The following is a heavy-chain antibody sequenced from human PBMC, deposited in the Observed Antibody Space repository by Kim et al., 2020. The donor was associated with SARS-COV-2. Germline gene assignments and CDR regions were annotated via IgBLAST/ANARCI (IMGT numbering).Heavy chain of an antibody. CDR1: GFTFSSYA. V-gene: IGHV3-23*01. Sequence: GGSLRLSCAASGFTFSSYAMSWVRQAPGKGLEWVSAISGSGGSTYYADSVKGRFTISRDNSKNTLYLQMNSLRAEDTAVYYCAKGKPYSSSWYLDERYYFDYWGQGTLVTVSS. D-gene: IGHD6-13*01. CDR3: AKGKPYSSSWYLDERYYFDY. J-gene: IGHJ4*02. CDR2: ISGSGGST.